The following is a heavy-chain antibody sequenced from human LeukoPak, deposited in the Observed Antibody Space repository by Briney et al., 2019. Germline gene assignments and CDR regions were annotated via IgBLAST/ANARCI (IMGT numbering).Heavy chain of an antibody. J-gene: IGHJ4*02. CDR3: AKSLWQWLIAPSDY. CDR2: INWNSGSI. D-gene: IGHD6-19*01. Sequence: GRSLRLSCAASGFTFDNYAMHWVRQAPGKGLEWVSGINWNSGSIGYADSVKGRFTISRDNAKNLLYLQMNSLRPEDTALYYCAKSLWQWLIAPSDYWGQGTLVTVSS. CDR1: GFTFDNYA. V-gene: IGHV3-9*01.